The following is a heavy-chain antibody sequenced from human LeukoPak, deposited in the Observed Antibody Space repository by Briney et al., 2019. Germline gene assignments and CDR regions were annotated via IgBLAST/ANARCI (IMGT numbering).Heavy chain of an antibody. CDR2: ISGGGVST. CDR1: VDSLSSYA. J-gene: IGHJ6*02. Sequence: GGSLRLSRVASVDSLSSYAISWVRHAPGKGREGGLAISGGGVSTYYADSLKGRYTISRDNSKNTLYLHKNTLRGQDTPVYYWAKGRDRYVGVTTDYHGMDGWGQGTAV. D-gene: IGHD2-21*02. V-gene: IGHV3-23*01. CDR3: AKGRDRYVGVTTDYHGMDG.